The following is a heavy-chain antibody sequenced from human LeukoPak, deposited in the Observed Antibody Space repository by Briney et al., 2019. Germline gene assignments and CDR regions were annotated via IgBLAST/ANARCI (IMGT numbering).Heavy chain of an antibody. J-gene: IGHJ6*03. V-gene: IGHV7-4-1*02. D-gene: IGHD2-2*01. CDR1: GYTFTSYS. CDR3: ARGSTSGYYYYMDV. Sequence: ASVKVSCKASGYTFTSYSMNWVRQAPGQGLEWMGWINTNTGNPTYAQGFTGRFVFSLDTSVSTAYLQISSLKAEDTAVYYCARGSTSGYYYYMDVWGKGTTVTVSS. CDR2: INTNTGNP.